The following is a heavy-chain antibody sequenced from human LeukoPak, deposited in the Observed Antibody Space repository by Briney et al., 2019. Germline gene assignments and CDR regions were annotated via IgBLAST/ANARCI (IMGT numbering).Heavy chain of an antibody. CDR3: ARGRITMIVVVPLDC. CDR1: GFTFSSYA. V-gene: IGHV3-30*01. CDR2: ISYDGSNK. D-gene: IGHD3-22*01. Sequence: PGRSLRLSCAASGFTFSSYAMHWVRQAPGKGLEWVAVISYDGSNKYYADSVKGRFTISRDNSKNTLYLQMNSLRAEDTAVYYCARGRITMIVVVPLDCWGQGTLVTVSS. J-gene: IGHJ4*02.